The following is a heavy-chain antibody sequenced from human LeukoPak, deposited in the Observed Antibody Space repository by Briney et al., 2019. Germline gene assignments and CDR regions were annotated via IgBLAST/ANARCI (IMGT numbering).Heavy chain of an antibody. V-gene: IGHV4-39*07. D-gene: IGHD5-18*01. CDR1: GDSISTSKSY. J-gene: IGHJ3*02. Sequence: SETLSLTCTVSGDSISTSKSYWGWIRQPPLKGLEWIGSIYYTGNTYYNASLKSRVTISVDTSKNQFSLKLSSVTAADTAVYYCARDTLYSYGYWLSHAFDIWGQGTMVTVSS. CDR2: IYYTGNT. CDR3: ARDTLYSYGYWLSHAFDI.